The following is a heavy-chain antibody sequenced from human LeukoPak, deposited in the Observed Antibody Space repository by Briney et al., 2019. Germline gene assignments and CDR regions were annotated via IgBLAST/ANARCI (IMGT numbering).Heavy chain of an antibody. J-gene: IGHJ4*02. Sequence: SETLSLTCTVSGGSISSYYWSWIRQPAGKGLEWTGRIYTSGSTNYNPSLKSRVTMSVDTSKNQFSLKLSSVTAADTAVYYCARDGPEGGYSSSWYAFDYWGQGTLVTVSS. CDR3: ARDGPEGGYSSSWYAFDY. CDR1: GGSISSYY. D-gene: IGHD6-13*01. CDR2: IYTSGST. V-gene: IGHV4-4*07.